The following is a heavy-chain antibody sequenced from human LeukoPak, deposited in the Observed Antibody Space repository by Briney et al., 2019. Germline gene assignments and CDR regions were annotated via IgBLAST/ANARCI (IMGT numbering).Heavy chain of an antibody. Sequence: SETLSLTCTVSGGSISSGSYYWSWIRQPAGTGLEWIGRIYTSGSTNYNPSLKSRVTISVDTSKNQFSLKLSSVTAPDTAVYYCAREGLLLPWFDPWGQGTQVTVSS. J-gene: IGHJ5*02. CDR1: GGSISSGSYY. D-gene: IGHD2-15*01. CDR2: IYTSGST. V-gene: IGHV4-61*02. CDR3: AREGLLLPWFDP.